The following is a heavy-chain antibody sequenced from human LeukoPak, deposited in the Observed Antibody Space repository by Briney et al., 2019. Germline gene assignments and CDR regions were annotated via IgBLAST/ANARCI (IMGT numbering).Heavy chain of an antibody. V-gene: IGHV3-23*01. D-gene: IGHD3-10*01. Sequence: GGSLRLSCAVSGFTFSSHAMGWVRQAPGKGLEWVSVISGSGSNTKYADSVRGRFTISRDNSKNTLYLQMNSLRAEDTAVYYCAKVYYGSGSYYALDYWGQGTLVTVSS. CDR2: ISGSGSNT. J-gene: IGHJ4*02. CDR1: GFTFSSHA. CDR3: AKVYYGSGSYYALDY.